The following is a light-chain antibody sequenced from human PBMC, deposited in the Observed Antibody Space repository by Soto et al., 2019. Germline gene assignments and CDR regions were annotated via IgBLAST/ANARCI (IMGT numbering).Light chain of an antibody. J-gene: IGKJ4*01. CDR2: DAS. CDR3: QQYGRSPLT. Sequence: IVLTQSPDTLSWSPGERATLSCRASQSVRNNYLAWYQQKPGQAPRFLIYDASSRATGIPDRFSGSGSGTDFTLTISRLEPEDFAVYYCQQYGRSPLTFGGGTKVDIK. CDR1: QSVRNNY. V-gene: IGKV3-20*01.